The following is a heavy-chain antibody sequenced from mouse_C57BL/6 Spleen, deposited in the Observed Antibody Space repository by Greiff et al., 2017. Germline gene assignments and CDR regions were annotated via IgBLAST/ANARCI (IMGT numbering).Heavy chain of an antibody. CDR1: GFTFSDYG. D-gene: IGHD2-3*01. J-gene: IGHJ2*01. CDR3: ARGEDGYLGFGY. V-gene: IGHV5-17*01. CDR2: ISSGSSTI. Sequence: DVMLVESGGGLVKPGGSLKLSCAASGFTFSDYGMHWVRQAPEKGLEWVAYISSGSSTIYYADTVKGRFTISRDNATNTLFLQMTSLRSEDTAMYYCARGEDGYLGFGYWGQGTTLTVSS.